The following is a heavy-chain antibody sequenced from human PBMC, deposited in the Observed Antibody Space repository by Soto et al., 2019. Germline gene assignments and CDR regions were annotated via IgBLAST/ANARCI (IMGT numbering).Heavy chain of an antibody. Sequence: EVQLVESGGGLVQPGRSLRLSCAASGFTFDDYAMHWVRQAPGKGLEWVSGISWNSGSIGYADSVKGRFTISRDNDNKSLYLEMNSLRAEDTALYYCAKDPPYYSSSSPGAFDIWGQGTMVTVSS. CDR1: GFTFDDYA. CDR2: ISWNSGSI. D-gene: IGHD6-13*01. V-gene: IGHV3-9*01. J-gene: IGHJ3*02. CDR3: AKDPPYYSSSSPGAFDI.